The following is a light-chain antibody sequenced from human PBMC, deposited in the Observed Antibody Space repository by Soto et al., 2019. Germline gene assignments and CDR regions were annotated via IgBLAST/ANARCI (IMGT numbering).Light chain of an antibody. CDR2: DAS. CDR3: QHYSPSPVT. V-gene: IGKV3-20*01. CDR1: QSVSGSY. Sequence: EIVMTQSPATQSVSPGERATLSCRASQSVSGSYLAWYQQKPGQPPRLLIFDASSRATDIPDRFSGRGSGTDFSLTITRLAPEDFALYYCQHYSPSPVTFGQGRLLE. J-gene: IGKJ5*01.